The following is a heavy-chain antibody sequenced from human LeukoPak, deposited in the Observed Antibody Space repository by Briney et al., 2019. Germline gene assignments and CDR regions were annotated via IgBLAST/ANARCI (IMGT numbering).Heavy chain of an antibody. CDR3: ARGGHSSSWSIWFDP. J-gene: IGHJ5*02. Sequence: SVKVSCKASGGTFSSYAISWVRQAPGQGLEWMGGIIPIFGTANSAQKFQGRVTITTDESTSTAYMELSSLRSEDTAVYYCARGGHSSSWSIWFDPWGQGTLVTVSS. CDR1: GGTFSSYA. D-gene: IGHD6-13*01. CDR2: IIPIFGTA. V-gene: IGHV1-69*05.